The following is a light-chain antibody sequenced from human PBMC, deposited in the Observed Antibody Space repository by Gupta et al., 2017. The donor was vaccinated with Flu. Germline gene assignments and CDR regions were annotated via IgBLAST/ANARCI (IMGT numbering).Light chain of an antibody. V-gene: IGKV1-5*03. CDR3: QQDNGWRT. CDR2: EAS. Sequence: SPSTLSASVGDRVTSTCRASQTVNNWLAWYQQKPGKAPKLLIYEASRLESGVPSRFSGSGYGTEFTLTISSLQPDDFATYYCQQDNGWRTFGPGTKVEN. J-gene: IGKJ1*01. CDR1: QTVNNW.